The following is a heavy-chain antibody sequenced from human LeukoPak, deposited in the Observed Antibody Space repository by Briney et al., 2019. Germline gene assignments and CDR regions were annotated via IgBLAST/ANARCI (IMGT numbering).Heavy chain of an antibody. D-gene: IGHD1-26*01. V-gene: IGHV1-69-2*01. Sequence: ASVKVSCKASGYTFTDYYMHWVQQAPGKGLEWMGRVDPEDGETIYAEKFQGRVTITADTSTDTAYMELSSLRSEDTAVYYCATRGILGGWGQGTLVTVSS. J-gene: IGHJ4*02. CDR1: GYTFTDYY. CDR2: VDPEDGET. CDR3: ATRGILGG.